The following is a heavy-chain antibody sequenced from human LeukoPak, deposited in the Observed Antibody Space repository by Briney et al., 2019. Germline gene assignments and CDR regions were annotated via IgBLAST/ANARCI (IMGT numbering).Heavy chain of an antibody. CDR2: ISSNGGST. V-gene: IGHV3-64*04. J-gene: IGHJ4*02. CDR1: GFTFSSYA. D-gene: IGHD3-10*01. CDR3: ARDTAVRGFDY. Sequence: GGSLRLSCSASGFTFSSYAMHWVRQAPGKGLEYVSAISSNGGSTYYADSVKGRFTISRDNSKNTLYLQMNSLRAEDTAVYYCARDTAVRGFDYWGQGTLVTVSS.